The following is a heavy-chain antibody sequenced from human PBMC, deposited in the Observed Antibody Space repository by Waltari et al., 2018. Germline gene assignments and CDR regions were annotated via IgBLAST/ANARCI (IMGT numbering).Heavy chain of an antibody. CDR3: ARDHPTYYYGSGSSYYFDY. V-gene: IGHV1-2*02. J-gene: IGHJ4*02. CDR2: INPNSGGT. CDR1: GYTFTGYY. D-gene: IGHD3-10*01. Sequence: QVQLVQSGAEVKKPGASVKVSCKASGYTFTGYYMHWVRQAPGQGLEWMGWINPNSGGTNYAQKFQVRVTMTRDTSISTAYMELSRLRSDDTAVYYCARDHPTYYYGSGSSYYFDYWGQGTLVTVSS.